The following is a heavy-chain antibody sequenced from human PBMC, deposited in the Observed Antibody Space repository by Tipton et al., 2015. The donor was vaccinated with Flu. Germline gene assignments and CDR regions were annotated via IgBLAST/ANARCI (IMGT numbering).Heavy chain of an antibody. Sequence: LSLTCAVYGGSFSGYYWSWIRQPAGKGLEWIGRIYTSGSTNYNPSLKSRVTISVDTSKNQFSLKLSSVTAADTAVYYCARLPRPKWGQGTLVTVSS. CDR1: GGSFSGYY. J-gene: IGHJ4*02. CDR2: IYTSGST. V-gene: IGHV4-59*10. CDR3: ARLPRPK.